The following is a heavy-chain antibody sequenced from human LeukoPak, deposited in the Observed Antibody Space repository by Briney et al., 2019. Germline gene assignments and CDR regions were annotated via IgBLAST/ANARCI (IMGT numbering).Heavy chain of an antibody. CDR1: GFTFSDYY. V-gene: IGHV3-11*01. D-gene: IGHD3-10*01. CDR3: AKGHTYGMI. J-gene: IGHJ4*02. Sequence: GGSLRLSCAASGFTFSDYYMSWIRQTPGKGLEWLSYISSSGTTMEYAKSVKGRFTISGDNAKDSLYPQMNSLEVEDTAVYYCAKGHTYGMIWGQGTLVSVSS. CDR2: ISSSGTTM.